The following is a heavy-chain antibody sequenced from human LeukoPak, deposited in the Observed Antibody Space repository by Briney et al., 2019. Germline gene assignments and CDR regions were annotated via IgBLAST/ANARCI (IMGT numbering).Heavy chain of an antibody. J-gene: IGHJ4*02. CDR3: ARVPVYCSSTSCYTDAFDI. CDR2: IYYSGST. D-gene: IGHD2-2*02. V-gene: IGHV4-31*03. CDR1: GGSISSGGYY. Sequence: KASQTLSLTCTVSGGSISSGGYYWSWIRQHPGKGLEWIGYIYYSGSTYYNPSRKSRVTISVDTAKNQFSLKLSSVAAADTAVYYCARVPVYCSSTSCYTDAFDIWGQGTLVTVSS.